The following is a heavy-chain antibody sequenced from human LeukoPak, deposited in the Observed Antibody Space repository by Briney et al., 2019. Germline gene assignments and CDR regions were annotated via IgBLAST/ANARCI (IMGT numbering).Heavy chain of an antibody. CDR3: ARDPPYYDSSGYFPDAFDI. CDR1: GFNFRDYS. D-gene: IGHD3-22*01. V-gene: IGHV3-48*02. J-gene: IGHJ3*02. Sequence: GGSLRLSCVAYGFNFRDYSMNWVRQAPGKGLEWVSYISSSSSTIYYADSVKGRFTISRDNAKNSLYLQMNSLRDEDTAVYYCARDPPYYDSSGYFPDAFDIWGQGTMVTASS. CDR2: ISSSSSTI.